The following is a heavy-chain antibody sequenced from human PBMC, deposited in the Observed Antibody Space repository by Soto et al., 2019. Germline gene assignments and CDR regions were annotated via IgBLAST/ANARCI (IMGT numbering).Heavy chain of an antibody. J-gene: IGHJ4*02. V-gene: IGHV1-69*06. Sequence: VASVKVSCKVSGSRFSNYVISWVRQAPGHGLEWLGRIIPIFNSTKYAQNFRGRVTITADKSTSTASLELSSLRSDDTAVYYCAREGRGKKAGYNGLVSLGYWGQGTLVTVSS. CDR1: GSRFSNYV. CDR3: AREGRGKKAGYNGLVSLGY. D-gene: IGHD2-2*02. CDR2: IIPIFNST.